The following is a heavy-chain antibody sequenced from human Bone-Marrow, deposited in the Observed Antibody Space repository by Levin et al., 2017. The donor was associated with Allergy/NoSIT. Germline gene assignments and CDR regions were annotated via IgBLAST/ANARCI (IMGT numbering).Heavy chain of an antibody. D-gene: IGHD2-2*01. V-gene: IGHV3-33*01. CDR2: IWYDGSNK. Sequence: PGGSLRLSCAASGFTFSSYGMHWVRQAPGKGLEWVAVIWYDGSNKYYADSVKGRFTISRDNSKNTLYLQMNSLRAEDTAVYYCARQAQDIVVVPAAMKGYYYYYMDVWGKGTTVTVSS. CDR3: ARQAQDIVVVPAAMKGYYYYYMDV. CDR1: GFTFSSYG. J-gene: IGHJ6*03.